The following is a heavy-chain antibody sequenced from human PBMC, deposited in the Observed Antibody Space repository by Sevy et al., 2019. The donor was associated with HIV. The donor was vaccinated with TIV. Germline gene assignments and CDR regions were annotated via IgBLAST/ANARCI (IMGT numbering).Heavy chain of an antibody. CDR3: ARVVGRGEYLIYAYLDY. CDR2: ISSDGVNQ. Sequence: GESLKISCAASGFSFSYYPMHWVRQAPGKGLEWVALISSDGVNQYYAASVKGRFTVSRVNSKNTLYMEMNNLRPEDTAVYYCARVVGRGEYLIYAYLDYWGQGTLATVSS. CDR1: GFSFSYYP. V-gene: IGHV3-30*01. D-gene: IGHD2-15*01. J-gene: IGHJ4*02.